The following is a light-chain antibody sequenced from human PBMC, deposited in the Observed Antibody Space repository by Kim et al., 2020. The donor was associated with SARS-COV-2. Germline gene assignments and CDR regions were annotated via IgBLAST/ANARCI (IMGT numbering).Light chain of an antibody. V-gene: IGKV1-5*03. Sequence: ASVGDRVTISCRANQKIHIWLAWFQQKPGKAPRVLMYKASTLESGVPSRFSGSGSGTEFTLTINSLQPDDSATYYCQQYDVHPETFGQGTNVDIK. CDR2: KAS. CDR1: QKIHIW. CDR3: QQYDVHPET. J-gene: IGKJ1*01.